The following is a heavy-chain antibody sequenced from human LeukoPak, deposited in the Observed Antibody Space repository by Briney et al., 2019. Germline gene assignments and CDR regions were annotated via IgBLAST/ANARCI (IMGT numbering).Heavy chain of an antibody. V-gene: IGHV3-30-3*01. CDR1: GFTFSSYA. CDR3: ARDPGVAARVPLDY. CDR2: ISYDGSNK. Sequence: GSLRLSCAASGFTFSSYAMHWVRQAPGKGLEWVAVISYDGSNKYYADSVKGRFTISRDNSKNTLYLQMNSLRAEDTAVYYCARDPGVAARVPLDYWGQGTLVTVSS. J-gene: IGHJ4*02. D-gene: IGHD6-6*01.